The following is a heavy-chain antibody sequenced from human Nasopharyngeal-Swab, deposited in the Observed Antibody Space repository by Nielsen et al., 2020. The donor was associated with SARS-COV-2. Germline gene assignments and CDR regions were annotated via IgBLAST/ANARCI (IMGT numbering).Heavy chain of an antibody. CDR3: ARDARWELLGAFDI. V-gene: IGHV4-38-2*02. Sequence: SETLSLTCTVSGYSISSGYYWGWIRQPPGKGLEWIGSIYHSGSTYYNPSLKSRVTISVDTSKNQFSLKLSSVTAADTAVHYCARDARWELLGAFDIWGQGTMVTVSS. J-gene: IGHJ3*02. CDR2: IYHSGST. D-gene: IGHD1-26*01. CDR1: GYSISSGYY.